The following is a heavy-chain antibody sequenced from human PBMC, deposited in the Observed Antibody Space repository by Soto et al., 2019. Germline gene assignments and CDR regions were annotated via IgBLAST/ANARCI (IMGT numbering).Heavy chain of an antibody. CDR2: IRAYNGNT. Sequence: ASVKVSCKASGYTFTSYRISWVRQAPGQGLEWMGWIRAYNGNTNYAQKLQGRVTMTTDTSTSTAYMEMRSLRSHDTAVYYCARERTVTYRMEDAFDIWGQGTMVTVSS. J-gene: IGHJ3*02. CDR1: GYTFTSYR. CDR3: ARERTVTYRMEDAFDI. V-gene: IGHV1-18*04. D-gene: IGHD4-17*01.